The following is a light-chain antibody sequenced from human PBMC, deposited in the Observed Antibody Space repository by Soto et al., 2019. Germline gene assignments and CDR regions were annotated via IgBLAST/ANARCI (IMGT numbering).Light chain of an antibody. J-gene: IGKJ3*01. Sequence: DIVMTQSPNSLAVSLGERATINCKSSQSVLYSSNNKNYLAWYQQKPGQPPKLLIYWASTRESGVPDRFSGSGSGTDFTLTISSQQAEDVAVYYCHQFYSVPFTFGPGTEVDIK. CDR1: QSVLYSSNNKNY. CDR2: WAS. V-gene: IGKV4-1*01. CDR3: HQFYSVPFT.